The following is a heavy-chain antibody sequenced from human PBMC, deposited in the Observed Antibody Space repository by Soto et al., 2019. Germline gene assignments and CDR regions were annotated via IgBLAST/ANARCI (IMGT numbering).Heavy chain of an antibody. CDR1: GYTFTAYA. J-gene: IGHJ4*02. V-gene: IGHV1-3*01. D-gene: IGHD6-19*01. Sequence: QVQVVQSGAEVKKPGASVKVSCQTSGYTFTAYAVHWVRQAPGQRLEWMGWSNAGNGDTKYSEKFQGRVAITRDTSASAAYMELNSLGSEDTAVYYCARGSTSGWPFDSWGQGTLVTVSS. CDR2: SNAGNGDT. CDR3: ARGSTSGWPFDS.